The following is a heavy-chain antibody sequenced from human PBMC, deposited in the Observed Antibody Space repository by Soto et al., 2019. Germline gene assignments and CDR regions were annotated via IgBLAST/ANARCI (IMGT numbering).Heavy chain of an antibody. J-gene: IGHJ6*02. CDR2: ISYDGSNK. V-gene: IGHV3-30-3*01. D-gene: IGHD4-17*01. Sequence: PGGSLRLSCAASGFTFSSYATHWVRQAPGKGLEWVAVISYDGSNKYYADSVKGRFTISRDNSKNTLYLQINSLRAEDTAVYYCARDKGAPDLRYYYGMDVWGQGTTVTVSS. CDR3: ARDKGAPDLRYYYGMDV. CDR1: GFTFSSYA.